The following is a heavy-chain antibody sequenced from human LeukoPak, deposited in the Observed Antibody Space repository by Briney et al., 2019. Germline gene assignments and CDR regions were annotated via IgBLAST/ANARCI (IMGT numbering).Heavy chain of an antibody. CDR2: INPSGGST. CDR3: ARGGAIVVVPAAYNWFDP. V-gene: IGHV1-46*03. J-gene: IGHJ5*02. CDR1: GYTFTSYY. D-gene: IGHD2-2*01. Sequence: ASVKVSCKATGYTFTSYYMHWVRQAPGQGLEWMGIINPSGGSTSYAQKLQGRVTMTRDTSTSTVYMGLSSLRSEDTAVYYCARGGAIVVVPAAYNWFDPWGQGTLVTVSS.